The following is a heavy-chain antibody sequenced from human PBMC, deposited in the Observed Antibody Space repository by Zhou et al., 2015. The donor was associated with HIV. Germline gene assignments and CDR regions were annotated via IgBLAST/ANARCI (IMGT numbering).Heavy chain of an antibody. D-gene: IGHD3-9*01. V-gene: IGHV3-74*02. CDR1: IHLQCLL. J-gene: IGHJ5*02. Sequence: DVQLVESGGASVQPGGSRETLLCRLWIHLQCLLDALGPPSSGKGPTWVSRIDQDGGSTIYADSVRGRFTISRDNAANTLYLQMNSLTVEDMGVYYCARARLPGRQFDWVLSPFVHWGREPKSPSP. CDR2: IDQDGGST. CDR3: ARARLPGRQFDWVLSPFVH.